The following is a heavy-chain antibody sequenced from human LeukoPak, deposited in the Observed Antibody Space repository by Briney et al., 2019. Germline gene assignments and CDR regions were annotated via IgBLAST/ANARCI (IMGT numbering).Heavy chain of an antibody. CDR3: AKQRGQWLVIDY. Sequence: PGGSLRHSCAASGFTFSSYAMSWVRQAPGKGLEWVSAISGSGGSTYYADSVKGRFTISRDNSKNTLYLQMNSLRAEDTAVYYCAKQRGQWLVIDYWGQGTLVTVSS. CDR2: ISGSGGST. J-gene: IGHJ4*02. D-gene: IGHD6-19*01. CDR1: GFTFSSYA. V-gene: IGHV3-23*01.